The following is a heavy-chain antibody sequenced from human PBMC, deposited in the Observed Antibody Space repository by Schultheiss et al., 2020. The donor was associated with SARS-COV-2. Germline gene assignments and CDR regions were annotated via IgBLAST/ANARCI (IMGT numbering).Heavy chain of an antibody. CDR3: ARRSDWDRGGMDV. D-gene: IGHD6-25*01. J-gene: IGHJ6*02. CDR1: GGSISSGGYS. CDR2: IYYSGST. V-gene: IGHV4-30-2*02. Sequence: SETLSLTCAVSGGSISSGGYSWSWIRQPPGKGLEWIGYIYYSGSTYYNPSLKSRVTISVDTSKNQFSLKLSSVTAADTAVYYCARRSDWDRGGMDVWGQGTTVTVSS.